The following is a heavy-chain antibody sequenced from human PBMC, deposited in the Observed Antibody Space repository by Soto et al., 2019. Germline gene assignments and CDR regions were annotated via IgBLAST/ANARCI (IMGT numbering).Heavy chain of an antibody. J-gene: IGHJ4*02. D-gene: IGHD4-17*01. V-gene: IGHV4-39*01. CDR2: IYYIGNT. CDR3: GAQDYGAKWYYFET. CDR1: GGSISSGSSY. Sequence: QMQLQESGPGLVKPSETLPLTCTVSGGSISSGSSYWGWIRQPPGKGLAWIGHIYYIGNTYYNPSLKSRVTMSIDSSKTQFSLKLNSVTPADTAVYYCGAQDYGAKWYYFETWGQVILVTVSA.